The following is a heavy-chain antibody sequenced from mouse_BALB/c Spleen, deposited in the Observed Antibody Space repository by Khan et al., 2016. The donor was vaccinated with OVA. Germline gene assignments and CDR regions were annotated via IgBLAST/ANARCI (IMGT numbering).Heavy chain of an antibody. CDR3: TRSPGNFLFAY. CDR2: INTYTGEP. D-gene: IGHD2-1*01. CDR1: GYSLTDYG. Sequence: QIQLVQSGPELKKPGETVKISCKASGYSLTDYGLNWVKQAPGKDLKWMGWINTYTGEPTFADDFKGRFAFSLETSASTAYLQIINLKDEDTATXFCTRSPGNFLFAYWGQGTLVTVSA. J-gene: IGHJ3*01. V-gene: IGHV9-3-1*01.